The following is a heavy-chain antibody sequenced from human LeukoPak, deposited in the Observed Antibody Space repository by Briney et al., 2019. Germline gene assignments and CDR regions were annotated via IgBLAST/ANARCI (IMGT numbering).Heavy chain of an antibody. CDR2: INHSGST. Sequence: SETLSLTCAVYGGSFSGYYWSWIRQPPGKGLEWIGEINHSGSTNYNPSLKSRVTISVDTSKNQFSLKLRSVTAADTAVYYCARGPRFGELLWHWFAPWGQGTLVTVSS. J-gene: IGHJ5*02. D-gene: IGHD3-10*01. CDR1: GGSFSGYY. CDR3: ARGPRFGELLWHWFAP. V-gene: IGHV4-34*01.